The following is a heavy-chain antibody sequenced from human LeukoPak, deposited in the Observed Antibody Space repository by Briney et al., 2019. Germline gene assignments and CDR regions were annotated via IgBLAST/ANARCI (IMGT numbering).Heavy chain of an antibody. J-gene: IGHJ4*02. CDR3: ARDRESYGSGSYFDY. D-gene: IGHD3-10*01. CDR1: GDTFSSYA. Sequence: SVKVSCKASGDTFSSYAISWVRQAPGQGLEWMGGIIPIFGTANYAQKFQGRVTITADESTSTAYMELSSLRSEDTAVYYCARDRESYGSGSYFDYWGQGTLVTVSS. V-gene: IGHV1-69*13. CDR2: IIPIFGTA.